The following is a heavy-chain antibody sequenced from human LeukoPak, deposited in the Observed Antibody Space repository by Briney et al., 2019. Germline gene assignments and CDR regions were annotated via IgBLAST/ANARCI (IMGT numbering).Heavy chain of an antibody. Sequence: SETLSLTCTVSGGSISTFYWSWIRQPAGKGLEWIGRIYTSGSTNYNPSLKSRVTMSVDTSKNQFSLNLSSVTAADTAVYYCARDGGYSNYDYWGQGTLVTVSS. CDR3: ARDGGYSNYDY. V-gene: IGHV4-4*07. D-gene: IGHD4-11*01. CDR1: GGSISTFY. CDR2: IYTSGST. J-gene: IGHJ4*02.